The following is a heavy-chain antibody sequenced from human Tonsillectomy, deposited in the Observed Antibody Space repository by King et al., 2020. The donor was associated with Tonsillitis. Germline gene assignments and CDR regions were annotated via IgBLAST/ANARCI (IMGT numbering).Heavy chain of an antibody. V-gene: IGHV3-48*03. CDR3: ARYYASGTYLDY. D-gene: IGHD3-10*01. CDR2: ISSSGSAI. CDR1: GFTFSSYE. J-gene: IGHJ4*02. Sequence: VQLVESGGGLVQPGGSLRLSCAASGFTFSSYEMNWVRQAPGQGLEWGSYISSSGSAIFYADSVKGRFTISRDNAKNSLYLQMNSLRAEDTALYYCARYYASGTYLDYWGQGTLVTVSS.